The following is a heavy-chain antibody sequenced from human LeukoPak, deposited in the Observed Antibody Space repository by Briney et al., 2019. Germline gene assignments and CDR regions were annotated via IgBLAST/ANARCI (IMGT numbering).Heavy chain of an antibody. V-gene: IGHV4-34*01. Sequence: PSETLSLTCAVYGGSFSGYYWSWIRQPPGKGLEWIGEINHSGSTNYNPSLKSRVTISVDTSKNQFSLKLSSVTAADTAVYYCARIFSRVQGYYYMDVWGKGTTVTVSS. CDR2: INHSGST. CDR3: ARIFSRVQGYYYMDV. J-gene: IGHJ6*03. CDR1: GGSFSGYY. D-gene: IGHD5-24*01.